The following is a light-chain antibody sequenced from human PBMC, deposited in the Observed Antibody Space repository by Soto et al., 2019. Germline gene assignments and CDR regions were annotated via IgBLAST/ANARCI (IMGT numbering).Light chain of an antibody. J-gene: IGLJ1*01. CDR3: CSYAGGYTFV. V-gene: IGLV2-11*01. CDR1: SGDVGDYHY. Sequence: QSVLPQPRSVSGSPGQSVTISCTGTSGDVGDYHYVSWYQQHPGKAPKLIIFDVSKRPSGVPDRFSGSRSGNTASLTISGLQAEDDADYYCCSYAGGYTFVFGTGTKVTV. CDR2: DVS.